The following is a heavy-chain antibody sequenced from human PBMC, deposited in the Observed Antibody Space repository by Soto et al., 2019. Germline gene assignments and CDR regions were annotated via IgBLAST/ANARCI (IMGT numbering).Heavy chain of an antibody. J-gene: IGHJ3*02. CDR1: GYSFTSYW. D-gene: IGHD2-2*01. CDR3: ARAPPRYCSSTSCYAFDI. Sequence: GESLKISCNGSGYSFTSYWIGWVRQLPGKGLEWMGIIYPGDSDTRYSPSFQGQVTISADKSISTAYLQWSSLKASDTAMYYCARAPPRYCSSTSCYAFDIWGQGTMVTVSS. CDR2: IYPGDSDT. V-gene: IGHV5-51*01.